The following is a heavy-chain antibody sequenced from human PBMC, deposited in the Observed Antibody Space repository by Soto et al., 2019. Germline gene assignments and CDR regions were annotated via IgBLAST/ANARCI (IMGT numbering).Heavy chain of an antibody. CDR3: AIGKGGYSFGCEALDY. V-gene: IGHV1-69*01. Sequence: QVRLVQSGAEVKKPGSSVKVSCKASGGTFSTHAISWLRQAPGQGLEWMGGIIPIFGTTNYAQKIQGRVTISADESTITAYMELSSLRSEDSAVYYCAIGKGGYSFGCEALDYWGKGTLVTVSS. D-gene: IGHD5-18*01. CDR2: IIPIFGTT. J-gene: IGHJ4*02. CDR1: GGTFSTHA.